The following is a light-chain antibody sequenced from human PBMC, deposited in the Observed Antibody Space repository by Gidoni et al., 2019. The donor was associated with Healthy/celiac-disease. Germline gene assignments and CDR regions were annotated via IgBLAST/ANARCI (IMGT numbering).Light chain of an antibody. CDR1: QSVSNY. CDR3: QQRSNWPPFT. CDR2: DAS. Sequence: EIALTQSPATLSWSPGERATLSCRASQSVSNYLAWYQQKPGQAPRLLIYDASNRATGIPARFSGSGSGTAFTLTISSLEPEDFAVYYCQQRSNWPPFTFGPGTKVDIK. V-gene: IGKV3-11*01. J-gene: IGKJ3*01.